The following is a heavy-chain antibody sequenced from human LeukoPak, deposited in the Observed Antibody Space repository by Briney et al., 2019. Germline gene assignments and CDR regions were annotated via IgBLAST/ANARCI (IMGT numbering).Heavy chain of an antibody. J-gene: IGHJ4*02. CDR2: INHSGST. CDR1: GGSFSGYY. Sequence: SEILSLTCAVYGGSFSGYYWSWIRQPPGKGLEWIGEINHSGSTNYNPSLKSRVTISVDTSKNQFSLKLSSVTAADTAVYYCASGGSGGSCQDYWGQGTLVTVSS. V-gene: IGHV4-34*01. CDR3: ASGGSGGSCQDY. D-gene: IGHD2-15*01.